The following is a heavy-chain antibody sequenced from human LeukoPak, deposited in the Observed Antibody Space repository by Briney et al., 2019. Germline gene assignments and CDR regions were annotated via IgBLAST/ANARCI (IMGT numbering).Heavy chain of an antibody. D-gene: IGHD1-26*01. V-gene: IGHV3-48*01. Sequence: PGGSLRLSCAASGFTFSSYAMHWVRQAPGKGLEWVSYISSSSSTIYYADSVKGRFTISRDNAKNSLYLQMNSLRAEDTAVYYCARDGGSYSSPYYYYYYMDVWGKGTTVTVSS. CDR1: GFTFSSYA. CDR2: ISSSSSTI. CDR3: ARDGGSYSSPYYYYYYMDV. J-gene: IGHJ6*03.